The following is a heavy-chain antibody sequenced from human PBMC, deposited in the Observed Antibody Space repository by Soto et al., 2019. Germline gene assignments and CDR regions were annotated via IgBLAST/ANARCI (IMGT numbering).Heavy chain of an antibody. V-gene: IGHV4-30-4*01. J-gene: IGHJ6*02. CDR3: ARGLPFRDYYYYGMDV. Sequence: SETLSLTCTVSGGSISSGDYYWSWIRQPPGKGLEWIGYIYYSGSTYYNPSLKSRVTISVDTSKNQFSLKLSSVTAADTAVYYCARGLPFRDYYYYGMDVWGQGTTVTVS. CDR2: IYYSGST. CDR1: GGSISSGDYY.